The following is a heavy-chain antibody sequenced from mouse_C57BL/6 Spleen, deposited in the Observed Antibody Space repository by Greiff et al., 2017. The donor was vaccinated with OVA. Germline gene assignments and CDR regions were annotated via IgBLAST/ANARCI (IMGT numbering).Heavy chain of an antibody. D-gene: IGHD1-1*01. CDR2: INPNYGTT. CDR1: GYSFTDYN. Sequence: EVKLVESGPELVKPGASVKISCKASGYSFTDYNMNWVKQSNGKSLEWIGVINPNYGTTSYNQKFKGKATLTVDQSSSTAYMQLNSLTSEDSAVYYCARTDYGSSSAWFAYWGQGTLVTVSA. J-gene: IGHJ3*01. V-gene: IGHV1-39*01. CDR3: ARTDYGSSSAWFAY.